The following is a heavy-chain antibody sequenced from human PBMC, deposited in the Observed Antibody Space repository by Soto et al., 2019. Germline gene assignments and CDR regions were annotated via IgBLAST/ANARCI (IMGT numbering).Heavy chain of an antibody. CDR1: GYTFTNYA. CDR2: INAGNGNT. J-gene: IGHJ4*02. Sequence: QVQLVQSGAEVKKPGASVKVSCKASGYTFTNYAMHWVRQTPGQRLEWMGWINAGNGNTKYSQKFQGRVTITRDTSASAGYLELSSLKFEDTAVYYCARGGFSFAYWGQGTLVTVSS. CDR3: ARGGFSFAY. V-gene: IGHV1-3*01. D-gene: IGHD3-16*01.